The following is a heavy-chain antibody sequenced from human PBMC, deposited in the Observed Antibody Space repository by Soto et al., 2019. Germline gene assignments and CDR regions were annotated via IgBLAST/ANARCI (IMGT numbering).Heavy chain of an antibody. V-gene: IGHV3-23*01. D-gene: IGHD3-16*02. J-gene: IGHJ3*02. CDR1: GFTFSSYA. Sequence: EVQLLESGGGLVQPGGSLRLSCAASGFTFSSYAMSWVRQAPGKGLEWVSAISGSGGSTYYADSVKGRFTISRDNSKSTLYLQMNSLRADDTTVYYCACTFGGVIVNDAFDIWGQGTMVTVSS. CDR3: ACTFGGVIVNDAFDI. CDR2: ISGSGGST.